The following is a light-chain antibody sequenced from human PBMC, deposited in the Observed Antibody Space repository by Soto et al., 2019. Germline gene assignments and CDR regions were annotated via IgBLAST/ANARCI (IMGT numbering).Light chain of an antibody. CDR2: DAS. CDR3: QQYET. J-gene: IGKJ1*01. Sequence: EIELTQSPATLSASVGDRVTITCRASQSISSWLAWYQQKPGKAPKLLIYDASSLESGVPSRFSGSGSGTELTLTISSLQPDDFATYYCQQYETFGQGTKV. CDR1: QSISSW. V-gene: IGKV1-5*01.